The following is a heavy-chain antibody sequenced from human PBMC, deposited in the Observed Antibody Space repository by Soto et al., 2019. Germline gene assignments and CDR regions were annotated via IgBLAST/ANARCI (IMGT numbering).Heavy chain of an antibody. CDR3: ARESEDLTSNFDY. Sequence: GGSLRLSCAASGFTFTRYSMNWVRQAPGKGLEWVSSISSTTNYIYYGDSMKGRFTISRDNAKNSLYLEMNSLRAEDTAVYYCARESEDLTSNFDYCGQGTLLTVSS. CDR2: ISSTTNYI. CDR1: GFTFTRYS. J-gene: IGHJ4*02. V-gene: IGHV3-21*06.